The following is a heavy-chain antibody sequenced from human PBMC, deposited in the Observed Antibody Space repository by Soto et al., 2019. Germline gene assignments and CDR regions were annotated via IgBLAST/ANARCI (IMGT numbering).Heavy chain of an antibody. CDR1: GFTFSNYW. Sequence: EVQLVESGGGLVQPGGSLRLSCAGSGFTFSNYWMHWVRQAPGKGLEWVSRIDHDGPTDYADSVRGRFTISRDNAENTLYLHMNCMRPEDTAVYYCVRDSHGDYWGQGTLVTVSS. CDR2: IDHDGPT. J-gene: IGHJ4*02. V-gene: IGHV3-74*01. CDR3: VRDSHGDY.